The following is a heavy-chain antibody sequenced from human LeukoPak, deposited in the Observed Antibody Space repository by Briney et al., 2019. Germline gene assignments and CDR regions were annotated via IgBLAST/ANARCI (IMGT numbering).Heavy chain of an antibody. V-gene: IGHV3-23*01. CDR3: AKRRGYNSGDFDY. Sequence: EGTLRLSCAASGLTFSSYGMSWVRQAPGKGLEWVSAISDSGDRTYYEDSVTGRFTISRDNSKNTLYLQMNSLRAEDTAVYYCAKRRGYNSGDFDYWGQGTLVTVSS. J-gene: IGHJ4*02. D-gene: IGHD5-18*01. CDR2: ISDSGDRT. CDR1: GLTFSSYG.